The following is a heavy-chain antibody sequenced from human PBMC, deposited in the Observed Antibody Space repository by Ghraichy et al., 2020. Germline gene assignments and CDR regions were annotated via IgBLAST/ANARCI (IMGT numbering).Heavy chain of an antibody. V-gene: IGHV1-2*02. CDR1: GYTFTGYY. CDR3: AGYCSSTSCPDLYYYYGMDV. D-gene: IGHD2-2*01. J-gene: IGHJ6*02. CDR2: INPNSGGT. Sequence: ASVKVSCKASGYTFTGYYMHWVRQAPGQGLEWMGWINPNSGGTNYAQKFQGRVTMTRDTSISTAYMELSRLRSDDTAVYYCAGYCSSTSCPDLYYYYGMDVWGQGTTVTVSS.